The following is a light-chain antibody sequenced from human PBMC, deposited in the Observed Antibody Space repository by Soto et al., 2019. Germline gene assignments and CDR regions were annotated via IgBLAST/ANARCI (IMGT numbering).Light chain of an antibody. J-gene: IGKJ4*01. CDR1: QGIGND. CDR3: LQNHNYPPP. CDR2: AAA. V-gene: IGKV1-6*02. Sequence: AIQMAQSPSSLSASVGDRVTITCRASQGIGNDVGWFQQKPGKAPKLLIYAAATLQTGVPSRFSGSRSGTDSILPSSSRQPKDFQPNSVLQNHNYPPPFAGGPKVNIK.